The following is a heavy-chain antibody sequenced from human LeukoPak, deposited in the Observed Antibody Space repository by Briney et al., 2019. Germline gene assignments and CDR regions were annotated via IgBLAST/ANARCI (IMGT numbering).Heavy chain of an antibody. V-gene: IGHV4-34*01. J-gene: IGHJ4*02. D-gene: IGHD3-22*01. Sequence: NPSETLSLTCTVYGGSFSVYYWSWIRQPPGRGLEWIGEINHSGSTNYNPSLKSRVTISVDTSKNQFSLKLSSVTAADTAVYYCARRRTGQDGSGYRFYFDYWGQGTLAPVSS. CDR1: GGSFSVYY. CDR2: INHSGST. CDR3: ARRRTGQDGSGYRFYFDY.